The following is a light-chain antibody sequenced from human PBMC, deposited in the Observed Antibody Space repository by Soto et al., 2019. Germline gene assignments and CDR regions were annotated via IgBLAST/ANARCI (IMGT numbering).Light chain of an antibody. V-gene: IGLV2-23*01. CDR2: EGS. CDR1: SSDVGSYNL. Sequence: QSALTQPASVSGSPGQSITISCTGTSSDVGSYNLVSWYQQHPGKAPKLMIYEGSKRPSGVSNRFSGSKSGNTASLTISGLQAEDEADYYCCSYAGSSSVVFGGGPLLTVL. J-gene: IGLJ2*01. CDR3: CSYAGSSSVV.